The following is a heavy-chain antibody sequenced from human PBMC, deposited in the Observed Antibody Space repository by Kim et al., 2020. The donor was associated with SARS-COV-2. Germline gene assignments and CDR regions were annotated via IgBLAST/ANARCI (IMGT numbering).Heavy chain of an antibody. CDR1: GFTFSSYG. CDR2: IWYDGSNK. D-gene: IGHD5-12*01. CDR3: ARALYSGYVGPDY. Sequence: GGSLRLSCAASGFTFSSYGMHWVRQAPGKGLEWVAVIWYDGSNKYYADSVKGRFTISRDNSKNTLYLQMNSLRAEDTAVYYCARALYSGYVGPDYWGQGTLVTVSS. V-gene: IGHV3-33*01. J-gene: IGHJ4*02.